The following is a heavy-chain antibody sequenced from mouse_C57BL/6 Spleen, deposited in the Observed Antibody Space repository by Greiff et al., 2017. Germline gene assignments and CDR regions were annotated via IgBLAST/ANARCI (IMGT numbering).Heavy chain of an antibody. J-gene: IGHJ1*03. V-gene: IGHV1-80*01. CDR2: IYPGDGAT. CDR1: GYAFSSYW. CDR3: ARRRLGDWYFDV. Sequence: QVQLKESGAELVKPGASVKISCKASGYAFSSYWMNWVQQRPGKGLEWIGQIYPGDGATNYNGKFKGKATLTADKSSSTAYMQLSSLTSEDSAVYFCARRRLGDWYFDVWGTGTSVTVSS. D-gene: IGHD4-1*01.